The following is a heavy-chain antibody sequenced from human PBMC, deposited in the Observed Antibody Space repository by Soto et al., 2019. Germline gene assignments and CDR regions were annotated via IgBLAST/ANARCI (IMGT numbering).Heavy chain of an antibody. D-gene: IGHD3-3*01. V-gene: IGHV4-39*01. CDR3: ARFTIFGVVKYFDY. Sequence: SETLSLTCTVSGGSISSSSYYWGWIRQPPGKGLEWIGSIYYSGSTYYNPSLKSRVTISVDTSKNQFSLKLSSVTAADTAVYYCARFTIFGVVKYFDYWGQGTLVTVSS. J-gene: IGHJ4*02. CDR2: IYYSGST. CDR1: GGSISSSSYY.